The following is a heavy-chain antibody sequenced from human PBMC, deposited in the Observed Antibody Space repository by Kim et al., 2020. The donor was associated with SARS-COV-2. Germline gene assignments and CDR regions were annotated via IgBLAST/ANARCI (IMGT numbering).Heavy chain of an antibody. J-gene: IGHJ4*02. CDR3: ARGAPGY. D-gene: IGHD6-13*01. V-gene: IGHV4-34*01. Sequence: SETLSLTCAVYGGSFSDYSWTWVRQPPGKGLEWIGKINHTGHTNYNPSLKSRVAILMDRSKNQFSLKLSSLTAADTAVYYCARGAPGYWGQGSLVTVSS. CDR1: GGSFSDYS. CDR2: INHTGHT.